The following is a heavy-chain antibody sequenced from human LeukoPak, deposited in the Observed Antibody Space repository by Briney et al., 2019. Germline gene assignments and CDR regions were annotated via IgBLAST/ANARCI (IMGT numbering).Heavy chain of an antibody. CDR1: GASITSFH. Sequence: SETLSLSCTVSGASITSFHWTWIRQPAGKGLEWIGLIYSSGSTIYNPSLQSRVAMSVDMTKNQLSLKLSSVTAADTAMYYCARKDGDYWGQGTLVTVSS. D-gene: IGHD6-6*01. V-gene: IGHV4-4*07. J-gene: IGHJ4*02. CDR2: IYSSGST. CDR3: ARKDGDY.